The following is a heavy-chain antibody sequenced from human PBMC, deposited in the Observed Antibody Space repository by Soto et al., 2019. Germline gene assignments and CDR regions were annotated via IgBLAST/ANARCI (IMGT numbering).Heavy chain of an antibody. CDR1: GFTFSSDG. J-gene: IGHJ4*02. CDR2: IWYDGSNK. CDR3: ARDKLNSYALGLFDY. V-gene: IGHV3-33*01. D-gene: IGHD3-16*01. Sequence: GGSLRLSCAASGFTFSSDGMHWVRQAPGKGLEWVAVIWYDGSNKYYADSVKGRFTISRDNSKNTLYLQMNSLRAEDTAVYYCARDKLNSYALGLFDYWGQGTLVTVSS.